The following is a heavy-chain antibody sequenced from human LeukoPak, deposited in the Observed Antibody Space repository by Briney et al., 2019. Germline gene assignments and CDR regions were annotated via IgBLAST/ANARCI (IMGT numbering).Heavy chain of an antibody. D-gene: IGHD2/OR15-2a*01. J-gene: IGHJ6*02. Sequence: GGSLRLSCVASGFTFSSYWMHWVRQDPRKGLVWVSRINGDGRNINYADSVRGRFTISRDNAKNTLYLQMNSLRAEDTAVYYCASLQNVPSYYYYYVMDVWGQGTTVTVSS. CDR2: INGDGRNI. CDR3: ASLQNVPSYYYYYVMDV. CDR1: GFTFSSYW. V-gene: IGHV3-74*01.